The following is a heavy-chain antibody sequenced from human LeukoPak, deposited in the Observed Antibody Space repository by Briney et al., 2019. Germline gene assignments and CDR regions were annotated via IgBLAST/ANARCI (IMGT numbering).Heavy chain of an antibody. CDR2: IYTSGST. V-gene: IGHV4-4*09. Sequence: PSETLSLTCTVSGSISSYYWSWIRPPPGKGLEWIGYIYTSGSTNYNPSLKSRVTISVDTSKNQFSLDLSSVTAADTAVYYCARQKCTSTSCLTKNAFDIWGQGTMVTVSS. CDR3: ARQKCTSTSCLTKNAFDI. J-gene: IGHJ3*02. CDR1: GSISSYY. D-gene: IGHD2-2*01.